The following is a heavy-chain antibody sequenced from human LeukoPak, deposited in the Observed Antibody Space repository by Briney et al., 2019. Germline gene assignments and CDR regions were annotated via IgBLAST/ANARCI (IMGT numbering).Heavy chain of an antibody. Sequence: SETLSLTCTVSCVSISSYYWSWIRQPPGKGLEWIGYVYYTGRSNYNPSLKSRVTISVDTSKSQFSLKLRSVTAADTAVYYCARERYGDYGPNTLDIWGQGAMVTVSS. J-gene: IGHJ3*02. CDR2: VYYTGRS. V-gene: IGHV4-59*01. CDR3: ARERYGDYGPNTLDI. CDR1: CVSISSYY. D-gene: IGHD4-17*01.